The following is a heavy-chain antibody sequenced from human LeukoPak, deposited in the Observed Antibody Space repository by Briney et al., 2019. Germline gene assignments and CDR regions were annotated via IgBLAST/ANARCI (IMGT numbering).Heavy chain of an antibody. Sequence: SETLSLTCTVSGGSISSYFWSWIRQPAGKGLEWIGRIYISGSTNHIPSLKSRVTMSVDTSKRQFSLKLSSVTAADTAVYFCARGERSYYDYWGQGTLVTVSS. J-gene: IGHJ4*02. D-gene: IGHD1-26*01. V-gene: IGHV4-4*07. CDR2: IYISGST. CDR1: GGSISSYF. CDR3: ARGERSYYDY.